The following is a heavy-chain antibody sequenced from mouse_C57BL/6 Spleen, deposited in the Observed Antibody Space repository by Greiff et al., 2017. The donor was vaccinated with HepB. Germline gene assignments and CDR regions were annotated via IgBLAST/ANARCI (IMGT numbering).Heavy chain of an antibody. CDR1: GFTFSDYY. Sequence: EVKVVESEGGLVQPGRSMKLSCTASGFTFSDYYMAWVRQVPEKGLEWVANINYDGSSTYYLDSLKSRFIISRDNAKNILYLQMSSLKSEDTATYYCARIWDYFDVWGTGTTVTVSS. V-gene: IGHV5-16*01. CDR3: ARIWDYFDV. CDR2: INYDGSST. J-gene: IGHJ1*03. D-gene: IGHD4-1*01.